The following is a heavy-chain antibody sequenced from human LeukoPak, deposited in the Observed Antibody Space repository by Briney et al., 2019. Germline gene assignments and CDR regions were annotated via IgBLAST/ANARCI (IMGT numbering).Heavy chain of an antibody. CDR2: IYWSSSGT. J-gene: IGHJ6*02. Sequence: GGSLRLSCAASGFTVSSNYMSWVRQAPGKGLEWVSGIYWSSSGTGYADSVKGRFTVSRNSAKNSLYLQMNSLRPEDTALYYCVKDMNPGGADVWGQGTTVTVSS. D-gene: IGHD3-10*01. V-gene: IGHV3-9*01. CDR1: GFTVSSNY. CDR3: VKDMNPGGADV.